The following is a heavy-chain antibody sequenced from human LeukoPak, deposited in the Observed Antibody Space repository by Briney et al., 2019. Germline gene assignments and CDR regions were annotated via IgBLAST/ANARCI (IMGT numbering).Heavy chain of an antibody. J-gene: IGHJ4*02. D-gene: IGHD4-23*01. V-gene: IGHV3-23*01. CDR2: LSGSGGLT. CDR3: VRVTYGGNSGYHFDY. CDR1: GFTFSSYA. Sequence: PGGSLRLSCAASGFTFSSYAMSWVRQAPGTGLEWVSALSGSGGLTYYADSVKGRFTISRDNSKNTLYLQMNSLRAHDTAFYYCVRVTYGGNSGYHFDYWGQGALVTVSS.